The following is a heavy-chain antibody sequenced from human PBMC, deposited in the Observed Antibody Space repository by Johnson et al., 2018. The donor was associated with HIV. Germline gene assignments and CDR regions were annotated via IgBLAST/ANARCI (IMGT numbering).Heavy chain of an antibody. V-gene: IGHV3-7*03. Sequence: VQLVESGGGVVQPGRSLRLSCAASGFTFSSYAMHWVRQAPGKGLEWVANIKQDGSEKYYVDSVKGRFTISRDNSKNTLYLQMNRLRVEDTAVYYCARDEWELDAFDIWGQGTMVTVS. CDR1: GFTFSSYA. D-gene: IGHD1-26*01. CDR3: ARDEWELDAFDI. J-gene: IGHJ3*02. CDR2: IKQDGSEK.